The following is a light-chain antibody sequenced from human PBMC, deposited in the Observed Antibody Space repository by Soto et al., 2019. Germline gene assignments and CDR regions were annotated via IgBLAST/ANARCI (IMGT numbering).Light chain of an antibody. J-gene: IGLJ1*01. V-gene: IGLV2-11*01. Sequence: QSALTQPASVSGSPGQSITISCTGTSSDVESYNLVSWYQQHPGKAPKVMIYDVSTRHSGIPDRFSGSKSGNTASLTLSGLQAEDEDDYYCCSYAGSYTFYVFGTGTKLTVL. CDR2: DVS. CDR1: SSDVESYNL. CDR3: CSYAGSYTFYV.